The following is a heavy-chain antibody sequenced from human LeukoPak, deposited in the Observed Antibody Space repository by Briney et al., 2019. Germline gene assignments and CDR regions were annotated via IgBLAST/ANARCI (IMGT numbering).Heavy chain of an antibody. Sequence: TLSLTWTLSGGSVSNYYSSWIWQPPGKGLECIGYIYFGGNTNYNPSLNSRVTISVDTSKNQNSLKLTSVTAADTAVYYCARYGDTRFDPWGQGTLVTVSS. CDR3: ARYGDTRFDP. D-gene: IGHD4-17*01. CDR1: GGSVSNYY. V-gene: IGHV4-59*02. J-gene: IGHJ5*02. CDR2: IYFGGNT.